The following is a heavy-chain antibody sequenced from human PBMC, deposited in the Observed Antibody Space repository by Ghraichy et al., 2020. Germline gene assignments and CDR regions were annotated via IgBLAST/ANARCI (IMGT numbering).Heavy chain of an antibody. CDR2: ISSSSSTI. Sequence: GGSLRLSCAASGFTFSSYSMNWVRQAPGKGLEWVSYISSSSSTIYYADSVKGRFTISRDNAKNSLYLQMNSLRDEDTAVYYCARDKYCSSTSCYNYFDYWGQGTLVTVSS. J-gene: IGHJ4*02. V-gene: IGHV3-48*02. CDR1: GFTFSSYS. CDR3: ARDKYCSSTSCYNYFDY. D-gene: IGHD2-2*02.